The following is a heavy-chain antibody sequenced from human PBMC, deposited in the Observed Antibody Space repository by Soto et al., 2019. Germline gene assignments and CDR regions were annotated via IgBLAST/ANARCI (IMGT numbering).Heavy chain of an antibody. J-gene: IGHJ6*02. CDR1: CGSISSSSYY. CDR2: IYYSGST. V-gene: IGHV4-39*01. Sequence: SETLSLTCTVSCGSISSSSYYWGWIRQPPGKGLEWIGSIYYSGSTYYNPSLKSRVTISVDTSKNQFSLKLSSVTAADTAVYYCARQGPVSGPPYYYYGMDVWGQGTTVTVSS. CDR3: ARQGPVSGPPYYYYGMDV.